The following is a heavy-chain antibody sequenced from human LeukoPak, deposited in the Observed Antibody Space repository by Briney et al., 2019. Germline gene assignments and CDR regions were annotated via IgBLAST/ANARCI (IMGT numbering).Heavy chain of an antibody. V-gene: IGHV1-18*01. Sequence: ASVKVSCKASGYTFTSYGISWVRQAPGQGLEWMGWISAYNGNTNYAQKLQGRVTMTTDTSTSIAYMELRSLRSDDTAVYYCARDWETYYYDSSGYYPPPFDYWGQGTLVTVSS. D-gene: IGHD3-22*01. J-gene: IGHJ4*02. CDR2: ISAYNGNT. CDR3: ARDWETYYYDSSGYYPPPFDY. CDR1: GYTFTSYG.